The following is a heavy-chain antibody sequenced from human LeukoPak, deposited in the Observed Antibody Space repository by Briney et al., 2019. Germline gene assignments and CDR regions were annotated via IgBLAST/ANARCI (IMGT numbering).Heavy chain of an antibody. J-gene: IGHJ5*02. CDR1: GFTFSDYH. V-gene: IGHV3-11*04. CDR3: ARDRVTMIRGVPNWFDP. CDR2: ISSSGTTI. D-gene: IGHD3-10*01. Sequence: PGGSLRLPCAASGFTFSDYHMTWIRQAPGKGLEWVSYISSSGTTIYYADSVKGRFTISRDNAKNSLYLQMNSLRVEDTAVYYCARDRVTMIRGVPNWFDPWGQGTLVTVSS.